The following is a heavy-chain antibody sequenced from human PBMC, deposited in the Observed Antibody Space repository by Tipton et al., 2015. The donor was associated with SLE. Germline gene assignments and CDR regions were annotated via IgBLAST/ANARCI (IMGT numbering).Heavy chain of an antibody. CDR1: GFTFSSYN. CDR2: IWYDGRRI. Sequence: SLRLSCAASGFTFSSYNIHWVRQAPGKGLEWMAVIWYDGRRIYYADSVKGRFTVSRDNSKNTLYLQMNTLRAEDSAIYYCARQGDRRVWYYYMDVWGKGTTVTVSS. J-gene: IGHJ6*03. V-gene: IGHV3-33*01. D-gene: IGHD3-16*01. CDR3: ARQGDRRVWYYYMDV.